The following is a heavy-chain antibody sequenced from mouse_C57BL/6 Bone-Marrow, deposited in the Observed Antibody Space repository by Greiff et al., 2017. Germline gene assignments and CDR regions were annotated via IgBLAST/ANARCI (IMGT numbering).Heavy chain of an antibody. CDR3: ARGAY. Sequence: QVQLQQPGAELVRPGPSVKLSCKASGYTFTSYWMHWVKQRPGQGLEWIGVIDPSDSYTNYNQKFKGKATLTVDTSSSTAYMQLSSLTSEDSAVYDCARGAYWGQGTLVTVSA. CDR1: GYTFTSYW. CDR2: IDPSDSYT. J-gene: IGHJ3*01. V-gene: IGHV1-59*01.